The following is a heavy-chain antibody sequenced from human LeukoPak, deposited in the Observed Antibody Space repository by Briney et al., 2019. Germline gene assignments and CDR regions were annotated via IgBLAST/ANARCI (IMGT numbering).Heavy chain of an antibody. D-gene: IGHD3-10*01. V-gene: IGHV4-39*01. CDR3: ASYGSGSPYGMDV. CDR2: IYYSGST. J-gene: IGHJ6*02. CDR1: GGSISSSSYY. Sequence: PSETLPLTCTVSGGSISSSSYYWGWIRQPPGRGLEWIGSIYYSGSTYYNPSLKSRVTISVDTSKNQFSLKLSSVTAADTAVYYCASYGSGSPYGMDVWGQGTTVTVSS.